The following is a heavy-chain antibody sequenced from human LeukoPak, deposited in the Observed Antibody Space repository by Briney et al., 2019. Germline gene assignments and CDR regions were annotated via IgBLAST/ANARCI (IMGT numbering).Heavy chain of an antibody. CDR1: GYRLTNNW. D-gene: IGHD2-15*01. Sequence: GESLKISCKISGYRLTNNWIGWVRQMPGKGLEWMGIIYPGDSDTRYSPSFQGQVTISADKSISTAYLQWSSLKASDTAMYYCARHSRSGGSCYTGSNWFDPWGQGTLVTVSS. J-gene: IGHJ5*02. CDR3: ARHSRSGGSCYTGSNWFDP. V-gene: IGHV5-51*01. CDR2: IYPGDSDT.